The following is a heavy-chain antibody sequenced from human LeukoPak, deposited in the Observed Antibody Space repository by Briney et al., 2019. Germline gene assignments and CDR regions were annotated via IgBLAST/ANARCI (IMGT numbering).Heavy chain of an antibody. CDR3: AHRRGYYNSSGYSAFDI. V-gene: IGHV2-5*02. Sequence: SGLTLVKPTHTLTLTCTFSGFSLSTSGVGVSWIRQPPGKALECLALIYWDDDKRYSPSLNSRLSVTRATSKNQVVLTMTNMDPVDTATYYCAHRRGYYNSSGYSAFDIWGQGTMVTVSS. D-gene: IGHD3-22*01. CDR2: IYWDDDK. J-gene: IGHJ3*02. CDR1: GFSLSTSGVG.